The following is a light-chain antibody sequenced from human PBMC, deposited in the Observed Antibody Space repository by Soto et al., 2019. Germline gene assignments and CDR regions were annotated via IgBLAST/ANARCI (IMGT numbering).Light chain of an antibody. Sequence: QSALTQPASVSGSPGQSITISCTGTSSDVGSYDLVSWYQHHPGKAPKLMIYDVSKRPSGVSDRFSGSKSGNRASLTISGLQAEDEADYYCCSYAGSSTFDVVFGGGTQLTVL. V-gene: IGLV2-23*02. CDR1: SSDVGSYDL. CDR3: CSYAGSSTFDVV. CDR2: DVS. J-gene: IGLJ2*01.